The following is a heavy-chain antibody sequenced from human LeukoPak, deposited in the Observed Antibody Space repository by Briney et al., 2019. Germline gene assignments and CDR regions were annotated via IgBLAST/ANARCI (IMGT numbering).Heavy chain of an antibody. CDR2: IKQDGSEK. J-gene: IGHJ4*02. Sequence: GGSLRLSCADFTFSSYWLSWVRQAPGKGREWVANIKQDGSEKYYVDSVKGRFTISRDNAKNSLYLQMNNLRAEDTAVYYCAKEVYASSGCDYWGQGTLVTVSS. D-gene: IGHD6-19*01. V-gene: IGHV3-7*03. CDR1: TFSSYW. CDR3: AKEVYASSGCDY.